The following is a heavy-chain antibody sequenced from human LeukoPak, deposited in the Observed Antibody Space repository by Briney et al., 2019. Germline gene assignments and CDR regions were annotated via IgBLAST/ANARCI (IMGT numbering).Heavy chain of an antibody. V-gene: IGHV4-34*01. CDR1: GGSFSDYY. CDR2: INHSGST. CDR3: ARDSRLDP. D-gene: IGHD2-21*01. J-gene: IGHJ5*02. Sequence: SETLSLTCAVYGGSFSDYYWSWIRQPPGKGLEWIGEINHSGSTNYNPALKSRVTISVDTSKNQFSLKLNSVTAADTAVYYCARDSRLDPWGQGTLVTVSS.